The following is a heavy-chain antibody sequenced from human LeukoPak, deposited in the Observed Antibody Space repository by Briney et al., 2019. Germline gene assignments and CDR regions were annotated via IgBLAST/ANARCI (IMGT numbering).Heavy chain of an antibody. CDR2: IYYSGST. Sequence: SETLSLTCTVSGGSISSSSYCWGWIRQTPGKGLEWIGSIYYSGSTFYSPSLKSRVTISVDTSKNQFSLKLTSVTAADTAVYYCARQTGSGLFILPGGQGTLVTVSS. CDR3: ARQTGSGLFILP. CDR1: GGSISSSSYC. V-gene: IGHV4-39*01. D-gene: IGHD3/OR15-3a*01. J-gene: IGHJ4*02.